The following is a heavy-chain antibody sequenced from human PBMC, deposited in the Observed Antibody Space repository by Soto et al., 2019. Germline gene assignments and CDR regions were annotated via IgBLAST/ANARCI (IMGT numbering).Heavy chain of an antibody. J-gene: IGHJ4*01. CDR2: VKSKTDGGSA. CDR1: GFPFSNAW. CDR3: TTDSRTTMPEVRFDY. V-gene: IGHV3-15*07. Sequence: GGSLRLSCAASGFPFSNAWINWVRQTPGTGLQWVGRVKSKTDGGSADYAAPVKGRFTVSRDDSKNIVYLQMNSVKIEDTGVYYCTTDSRTTMPEVRFDYWGHGTLVTVSS. D-gene: IGHD3-10*01.